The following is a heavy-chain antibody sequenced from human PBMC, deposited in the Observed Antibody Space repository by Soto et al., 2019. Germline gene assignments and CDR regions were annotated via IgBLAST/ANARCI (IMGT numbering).Heavy chain of an antibody. CDR1: GGSISSHY. V-gene: IGHV4-59*11. J-gene: IGHJ6*02. CDR3: ARDGREASGMDV. CDR2: IYYRGST. D-gene: IGHD1-26*01. Sequence: SETLSLTCTVSGGSISSHYWSWVRQAPGKGLEWIGHIYYRGSTTYNPSLRSRSTISVDTSNNQFSPKLNSVTTADTAVYYCARDGREASGMDVWGQGTKVTVSS.